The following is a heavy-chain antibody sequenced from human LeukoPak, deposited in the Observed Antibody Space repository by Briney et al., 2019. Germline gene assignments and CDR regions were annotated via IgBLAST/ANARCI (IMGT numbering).Heavy chain of an antibody. D-gene: IGHD3-22*01. Sequence: GGSLRLSCTVSGFTVSSNSMSWVRQAPGKGLELVSFIYSGGNTHYSDSVKGRFTISRDNSKNTLYLQMNSMRAEDTAVYYCAKHSHDGSAPYYEVQFDSWGQGTLVTVSS. V-gene: IGHV3-66*04. CDR2: IYSGGNT. CDR3: AKHSHDGSAPYYEVQFDS. J-gene: IGHJ4*02. CDR1: GFTVSSNS.